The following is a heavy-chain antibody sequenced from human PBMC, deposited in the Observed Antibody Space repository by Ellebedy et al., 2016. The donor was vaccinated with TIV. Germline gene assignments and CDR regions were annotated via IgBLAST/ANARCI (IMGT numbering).Heavy chain of an antibody. Sequence: GGSLRLSXAASGFTFSDYYMSWMRQPPGKGLEWISYISSSGADKYYGDSVRGRFTISRDNAKNSLYLQMNSLRAEDTAVYYCARGPVRSDYDYWGQGTLVTVSS. CDR2: ISSSGADK. CDR3: ARGPVRSDYDY. CDR1: GFTFSDYY. J-gene: IGHJ4*02. D-gene: IGHD6-6*01. V-gene: IGHV3-11*01.